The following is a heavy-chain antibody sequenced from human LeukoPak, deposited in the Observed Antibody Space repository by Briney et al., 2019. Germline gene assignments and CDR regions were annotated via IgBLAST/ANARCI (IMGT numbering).Heavy chain of an antibody. CDR2: ISSNGGST. CDR3: ARDISRDGYNAPSDY. V-gene: IGHV3-64*01. Sequence: PGGSLRLSCAASGFTFSSYAMHWVRQAPGKGLEYVSGISSNGGSTYYANSVKGRFTISRDNSKNTLYLQMGSLRAEDMAVYYCARDISRDGYNAPSDYWGQGTLVTVSS. CDR1: GFTFSSYA. D-gene: IGHD5-24*01. J-gene: IGHJ4*02.